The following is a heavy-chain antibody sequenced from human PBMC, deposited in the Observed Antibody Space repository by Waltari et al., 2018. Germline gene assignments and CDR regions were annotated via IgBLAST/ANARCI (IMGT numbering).Heavy chain of an antibody. J-gene: IGHJ4*02. Sequence: QLQLQESGPGLVKPSATLSLTCTVSSGAISRSGYYWGWIRQPPGKGLEWMGSIYYSGNTYYNPSLKNRVTISVDTSKNQFSLKVTSVTAADTAVYYCAKVWKNYRTDYWGQGTLVTVSS. CDR3: AKVWKNYRTDY. CDR2: IYYSGNT. D-gene: IGHD1-7*01. CDR1: SGAISRSGYY. V-gene: IGHV4-39*07.